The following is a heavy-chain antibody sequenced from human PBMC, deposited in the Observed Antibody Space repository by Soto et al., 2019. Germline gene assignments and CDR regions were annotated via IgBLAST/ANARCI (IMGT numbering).Heavy chain of an antibody. D-gene: IGHD1-26*01. CDR3: ARHNPKDKWSYDY. CDR1: GGSISSSSYY. CDR2: TYYSGST. V-gene: IGHV4-39*01. Sequence: SETLSLTCTVSGGSISSSSYYWGWIRQPPGEGLEWIGTTYYSGSTYYNPSLKSRVTISVDTSKNQYSLRLSSVTAADTAVYYCARHNPKDKWSYDYWGQGTLVTVSS. J-gene: IGHJ4*02.